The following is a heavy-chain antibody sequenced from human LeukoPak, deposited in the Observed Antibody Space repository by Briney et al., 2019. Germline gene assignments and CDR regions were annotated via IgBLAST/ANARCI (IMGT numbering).Heavy chain of an antibody. CDR1: GGSISTYY. V-gene: IGHV4-34*01. Sequence: PSETLSLTCTVSGGSISTYYWSWIRQPPGKGLEWIGEINHSGSTNYNPSLKSRVTISVDTSKNQFSLKLSSVTAADTAVYYCARGRKKVYWGQGTLVTVSS. J-gene: IGHJ4*02. CDR2: INHSGST. D-gene: IGHD1-14*01. CDR3: ARGRKKVY.